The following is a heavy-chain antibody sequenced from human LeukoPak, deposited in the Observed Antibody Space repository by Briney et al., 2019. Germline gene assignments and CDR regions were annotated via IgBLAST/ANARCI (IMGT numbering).Heavy chain of an antibody. V-gene: IGHV3-23*01. CDR2: ISGSGGST. J-gene: IGHJ4*02. Sequence: SGGTLRLSCAASGFTFNSYGMSWVRQAPGKGVEWVSAISGSGGSTYYADSVKGRFTISRDNSKNTLYLQMNSLRAEDTAVYYCAKSQGAVAGTVDYWGQGTLVTVSS. D-gene: IGHD6-19*01. CDR3: AKSQGAVAGTVDY. CDR1: GFTFNSYG.